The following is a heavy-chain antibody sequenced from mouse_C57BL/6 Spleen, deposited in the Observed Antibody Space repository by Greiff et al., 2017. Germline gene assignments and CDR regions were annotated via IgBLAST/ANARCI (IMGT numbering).Heavy chain of an antibody. V-gene: IGHV5-17*01. D-gene: IGHD1-1*01. CDR1: GFTFSDYG. Sequence: EVQVVEYGGGLVKPGGSLKLSCAASGFTFSDYGMHWVRQAPEKGLEWVAYISSGSSTIYYADTVKGRFTISRDNAKNTLFLQMTSLRSEDTAMYYCARETTVVRYFDYWGQGTTLTVSS. CDR3: ARETTVVRYFDY. J-gene: IGHJ2*01. CDR2: ISSGSSTI.